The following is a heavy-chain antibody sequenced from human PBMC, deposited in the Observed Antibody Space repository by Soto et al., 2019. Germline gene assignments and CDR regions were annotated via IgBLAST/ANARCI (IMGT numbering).Heavy chain of an antibody. V-gene: IGHV1-8*02. Sequence: GASEKVSCNASGGTFSSYAIGWVRQANGQGLEWMGWMRHNSGNKGYEQKFKDRVTMTWDRSTKKAYMELSSLRSEDKAVYYCEREFRSDVYWGQGTLVTV. CDR3: EREFRSDVY. CDR2: MRHNSGNK. J-gene: IGHJ1*01. D-gene: IGHD1-26*01. CDR1: GGTFSSYA.